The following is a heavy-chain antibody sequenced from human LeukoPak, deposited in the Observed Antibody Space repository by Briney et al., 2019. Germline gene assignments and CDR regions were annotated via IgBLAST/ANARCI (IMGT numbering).Heavy chain of an antibody. V-gene: IGHV3-23*01. J-gene: IGHJ3*02. CDR2: ISGSGGST. Sequence: GGSLRLSCAASGFTFSSYAMSWVRQAPGKGLEWVSAISGSGGSTYYADSVKGRFTISRDNSKNTLYLQMNSLRAEDTAVYYCAKLVGYCSGGSCYDAFDIWGQGTMVTVSS. CDR1: GFTFSSYA. CDR3: AKLVGYCSGGSCYDAFDI. D-gene: IGHD2-15*01.